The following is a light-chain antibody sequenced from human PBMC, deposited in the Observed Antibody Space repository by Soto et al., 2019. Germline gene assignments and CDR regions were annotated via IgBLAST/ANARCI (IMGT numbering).Light chain of an antibody. CDR1: QSVSIG. CDR2: GAS. CDR3: QQRSNWPIT. V-gene: IGKV3-15*01. Sequence: IRMTQSPATLSVYPRERATLSCRASQSVSIGLAWYQQTPGQAPRLLIYGASTRATGIPVRFSGSGSGTDFTLTISSLEPEDFALYYCQQRSNWPITFGQGRLLEIK. J-gene: IGKJ5*01.